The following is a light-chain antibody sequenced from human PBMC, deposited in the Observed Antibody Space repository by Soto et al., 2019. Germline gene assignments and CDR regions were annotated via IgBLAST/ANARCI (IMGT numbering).Light chain of an antibody. V-gene: IGKV3-11*01. Sequence: EIVLTQSPATLSLSPGEKAPPPCRASQSVSTYLAWYQQKPGQAPRLLIYDASKRATGIPARFSGSGSGTDFTLTISSLEPEDFAAYYCQQRSICPGTFDQGTKVDIK. CDR1: QSVSTY. J-gene: IGKJ1*01. CDR2: DAS. CDR3: QQRSICPGT.